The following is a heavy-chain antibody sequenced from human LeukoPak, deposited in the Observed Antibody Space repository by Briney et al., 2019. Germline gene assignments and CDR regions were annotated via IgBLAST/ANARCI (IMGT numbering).Heavy chain of an antibody. CDR3: ARDGSPYNSSSRDAFDV. CDR1: GFTFSRYA. V-gene: IGHV3-64*04. Sequence: GSLRLSCAASGFTFSRYAMHWVRQAPGKGLEYVSAISSNGGSTYYADSVKGRFTISRDNSKNTLYLQMNSLRAEDTAVYYCARDGSPYNSSSRDAFDVWGQGTMVTVSS. J-gene: IGHJ3*01. CDR2: ISSNGGST. D-gene: IGHD6-6*01.